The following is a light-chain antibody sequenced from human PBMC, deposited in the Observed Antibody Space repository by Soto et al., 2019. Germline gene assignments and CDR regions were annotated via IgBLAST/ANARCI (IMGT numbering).Light chain of an antibody. Sequence: QSALTQPRSVSGSPGQSVTISCTGSNIDVGNYNYVSWYQQHTGQAPKLILYDVNERPSGVPDRFSGSKSGNTASLTISGLQAEDEAGYYCCSYAGSFTFVFGGGTQLTV. CDR1: NIDVGNYNY. CDR2: DVN. CDR3: CSYAGSFTFV. J-gene: IGLJ2*01. V-gene: IGLV2-11*01.